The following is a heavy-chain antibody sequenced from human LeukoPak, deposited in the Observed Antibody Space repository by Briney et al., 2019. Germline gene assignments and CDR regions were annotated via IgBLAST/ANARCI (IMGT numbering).Heavy chain of an antibody. D-gene: IGHD1-1*01. CDR1: GGTFSSYA. J-gene: IGHJ3*02. CDR3: ARELQLERRRGDAFDI. CDR2: IIPIFGTA. V-gene: IGHV1-69*05. Sequence: ASVKVSCKASGGTFSSYAISWVRQAPGQGLEWMGGIIPIFGTANYAQKFQGRVTITTDESTGTAYMELSSLRSEDTAVYYCARELQLERRRGDAFDIWGQGTMVTVSS.